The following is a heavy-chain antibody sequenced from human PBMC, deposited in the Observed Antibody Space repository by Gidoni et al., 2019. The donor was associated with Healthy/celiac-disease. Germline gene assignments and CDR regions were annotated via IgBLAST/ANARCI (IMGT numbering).Heavy chain of an antibody. CDR2: IIPIFGTA. D-gene: IGHD3-22*01. Sequence: QVQLEQSGAEVKKPGSSVKVSCKASGGTFSSYAISWVRQAPGQGLEWMGGIIPIFGTANYAQKFQGRVTITADKSTSTAYMELSSLRSEDTAVYYCATARTYYYDSSGYTYFDYWGQGTLVTVSS. V-gene: IGHV1-69*06. CDR1: GGTFSSYA. CDR3: ATARTYYYDSSGYTYFDY. J-gene: IGHJ4*02.